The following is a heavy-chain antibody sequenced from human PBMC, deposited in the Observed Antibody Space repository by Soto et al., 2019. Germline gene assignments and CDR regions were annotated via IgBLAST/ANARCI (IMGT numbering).Heavy chain of an antibody. CDR1: GFTFRNYN. CDR2: ISTGGAYM. D-gene: IGHD2-21*01. V-gene: IGHV3-21*06. CDR3: AIDIASPGGDYFDS. Sequence: EVQLVESGGGLVKAGGSLRLFCTASGFTFRNYNMNWVRQAPGKGLEWVSSISTGGAYMFYADSVKGRFTISRDNAQNSLFLQMDSPRAEDTAVYYCAIDIASPGGDYFDSWGQGTLVTVSS. J-gene: IGHJ4*02.